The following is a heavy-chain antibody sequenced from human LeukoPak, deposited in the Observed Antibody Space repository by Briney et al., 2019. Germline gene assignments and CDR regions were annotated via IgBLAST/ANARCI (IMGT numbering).Heavy chain of an antibody. CDR2: MNPNSGNT. D-gene: IGHD1-26*01. CDR1: GYTFTSYD. CDR3: ARGSMLGATSTPQFDY. Sequence: ASVKVSCKASGYTFTSYDINWVRQATGQGLERVRWMNPNSGNTGYAQKLQGRVTMTRHTSISTAYMELSSLRSEDTAVYYCARGSMLGATSTPQFDYWGQGTLVTVSS. J-gene: IGHJ4*02. V-gene: IGHV1-8*01.